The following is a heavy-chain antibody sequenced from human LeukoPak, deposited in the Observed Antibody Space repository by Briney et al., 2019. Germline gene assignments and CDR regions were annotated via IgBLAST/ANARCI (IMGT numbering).Heavy chain of an antibody. J-gene: IGHJ4*02. V-gene: IGHV3-23*01. Sequence: GGSLRLSCAASGFTFSSYAMSWVRQAPGKGLEWVSAMSGSGGSTYYADSVKGRFTISRDNSKNTLYLQMNSLRAEDTAVYYCAKGHTDSPEGRITIFGVVIRPSHHWGQGTLVTVSS. CDR1: GFTFSSYA. CDR3: AKGHTDSPEGRITIFGVVIRPSHH. CDR2: MSGSGGST. D-gene: IGHD3-3*01.